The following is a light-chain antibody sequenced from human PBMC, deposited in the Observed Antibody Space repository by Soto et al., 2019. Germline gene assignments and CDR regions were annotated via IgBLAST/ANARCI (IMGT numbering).Light chain of an antibody. CDR1: QSISSW. V-gene: IGKV1-5*01. Sequence: GDRVSIPCRASQSISSWLAWYQQKPGKAPKLLIYDASSLESGVPSRFSGSGSGTDFTFTISSLQPEDIATYYCQQYDNLPIAFGQGTRLEIK. J-gene: IGKJ5*01. CDR3: QQYDNLPIA. CDR2: DAS.